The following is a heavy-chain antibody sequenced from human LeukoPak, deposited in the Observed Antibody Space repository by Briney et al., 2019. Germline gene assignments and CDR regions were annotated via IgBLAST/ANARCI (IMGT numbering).Heavy chain of an antibody. Sequence: SETLSLTCTVSGGSISSSSSYWVWIRQPPGKGLEWIGNIFYSGSTYYNPSLKSRVIISVDTSKNQFSLKLNSVTAADTAVYYCARDRSYDFWSGYPSLYFDYWGQGTLVTVSS. CDR2: IFYSGST. CDR1: GGSISSSSSY. V-gene: IGHV4-39*07. CDR3: ARDRSYDFWSGYPSLYFDY. J-gene: IGHJ4*02. D-gene: IGHD3-3*01.